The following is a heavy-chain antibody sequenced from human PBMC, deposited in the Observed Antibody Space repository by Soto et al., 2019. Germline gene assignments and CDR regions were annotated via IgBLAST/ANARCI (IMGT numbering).Heavy chain of an antibody. D-gene: IGHD3-22*01. CDR1: GYTFTSYG. Sequence: ASVKVSCKASGYTFTSYGISWVRQAPGQGLEWMGRISANLVIANYAQKFQGRVTMTADTSTSTAYMELSSLRSEDTAVYYCATVVVIKSLPFDYWGQGTLVTVSS. CDR2: ISANLVIA. CDR3: ATVVVIKSLPFDY. J-gene: IGHJ4*02. V-gene: IGHV1-18*01.